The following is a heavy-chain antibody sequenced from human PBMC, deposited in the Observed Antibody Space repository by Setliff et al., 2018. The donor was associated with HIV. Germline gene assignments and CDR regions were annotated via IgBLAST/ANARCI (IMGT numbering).Heavy chain of an antibody. D-gene: IGHD3-3*01. CDR2: IHPSDSDT. V-gene: IGHV5-51*01. CDR1: GYSFTNSW. CDR3: ARQPTDTSGYNNWFDS. J-gene: IGHJ5*01. Sequence: GESLKISCRGSGYSFTNSWIGWVRQMPGKGLEWMGIIHPSDSDTRDSPSFQGQVTISVDKSISTAYLQWSSLKASDTAMYYCARQPTDTSGYNNWFDSWGQGTLVTVSS.